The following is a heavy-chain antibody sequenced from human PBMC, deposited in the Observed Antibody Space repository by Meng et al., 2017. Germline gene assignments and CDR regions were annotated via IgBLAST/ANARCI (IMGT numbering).Heavy chain of an antibody. CDR3: ARDEDISAAGKLFGDY. Sequence: VPLVQVGAEVEEPGASVKASCKPSGYNFPDYYIHWVRRAPGQGLEWMGRINPKSGDTHYAQKFQARVTMTGDTSISTAYMELSGLRSDDTAMYYCARDEDISAAGKLFGDYWGQGTLVTVSS. V-gene: IGHV1-2*06. CDR1: GYNFPDYY. CDR2: INPKSGDT. D-gene: IGHD6-25*01. J-gene: IGHJ4*02.